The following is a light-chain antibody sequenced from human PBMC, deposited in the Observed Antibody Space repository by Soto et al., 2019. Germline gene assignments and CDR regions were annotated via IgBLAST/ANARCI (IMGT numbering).Light chain of an antibody. J-gene: IGKJ5*01. CDR3: QQYNSYPLT. V-gene: IGKV3-20*01. CDR1: QSVSSSY. CDR2: GAS. Sequence: EIVLTQSPGTLSLSPGERATLSFSSSQSVSSSYLAWYQQKPGQAPRLLIYGASSRATGIPDRFSGSGSGTDFTLTISRLEPEDFAVYYCQQYNSYPLTFGQGTRLEI.